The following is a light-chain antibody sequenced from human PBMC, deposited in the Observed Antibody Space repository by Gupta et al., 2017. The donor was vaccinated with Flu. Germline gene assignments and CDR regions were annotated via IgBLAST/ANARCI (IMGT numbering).Light chain of an antibody. Sequence: SYVLTHQPPGSVAPGQTARSPRGRNNCGSKSVHWSQQKPGQAPVLVVYGDNARPSGIPERFSGSNSENTATLTISRVEAGDEADDYCQVWGSSSDHRVFGGGTKLTVL. J-gene: IGLJ3*02. V-gene: IGLV3-21*02. CDR2: GDN. CDR3: QVWGSSSDHRV. CDR1: NCGSKS.